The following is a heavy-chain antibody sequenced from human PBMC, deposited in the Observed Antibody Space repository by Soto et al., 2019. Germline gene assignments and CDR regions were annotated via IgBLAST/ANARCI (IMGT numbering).Heavy chain of an antibody. D-gene: IGHD3-16*02. V-gene: IGHV4-59*01. Sequence: QVHLQESGPGLVKPSETLSLTCTVSGGSISSYQWTWIRQPPGKGLEWIGYINYSGRTNYNPSLKRRVTISVDTSKNQFSLKLNSMTAADTAVYYCAREYYDYVWGNYPQGWFDPWGQGTLVTVSS. CDR2: INYSGRT. CDR1: GGSISSYQ. CDR3: AREYYDYVWGNYPQGWFDP. J-gene: IGHJ5*02.